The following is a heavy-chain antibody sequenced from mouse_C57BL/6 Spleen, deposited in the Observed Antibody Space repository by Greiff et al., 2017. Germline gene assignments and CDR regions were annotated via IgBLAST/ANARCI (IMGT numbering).Heavy chain of an antibody. D-gene: IGHD1-1*01. CDR2: IHPNSGST. CDR1: GYTFTSYW. J-gene: IGHJ4*01. Sequence: VQLQQPGAELVKPGASVKLSCKASGYTFTSYWMHWVKQRPGQGLEWIGMIHPNSGSTNYNEKFKSKATLTVDKSSSTAYMQLSSLTSEDSAVYYCARTAVARGDAMDYWGQGTSVTVSS. V-gene: IGHV1-64*01. CDR3: ARTAVARGDAMDY.